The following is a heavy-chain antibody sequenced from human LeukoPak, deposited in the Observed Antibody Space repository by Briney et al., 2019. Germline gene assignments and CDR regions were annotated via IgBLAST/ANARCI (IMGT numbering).Heavy chain of an antibody. CDR2: INHSGST. V-gene: IGHV4-34*01. Sequence: SEALSLTCAVYGGSFSGYYWSWLRQPPGKGLEWIGEINHSGSTNYNPSLKSRVTISVDTSQNQFSLKLSSVSAADTAVYYCARTKGYGSGSRFDYWGQGTLVTVSS. CDR1: GGSFSGYY. J-gene: IGHJ4*02. D-gene: IGHD3-10*01. CDR3: ARTKGYGSGSRFDY.